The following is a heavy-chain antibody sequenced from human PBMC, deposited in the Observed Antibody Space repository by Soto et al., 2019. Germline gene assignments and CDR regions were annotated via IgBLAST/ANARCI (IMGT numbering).Heavy chain of an antibody. D-gene: IGHD6-19*01. CDR1: GGSISSYY. CDR3: ATTHTRSGWYRAFDY. CDR2: IYYSGST. J-gene: IGHJ4*02. Sequence: QVQLQESGPGLVKPSETLSLTCTVSGGSISSYYWSWIRQPPGKGLEWIGYIYYSGSTNYNPSLTSRVTISVDTSKNQFSLKLSSVTAADTAVYYCATTHTRSGWYRAFDYWGQGTLVTVSS. V-gene: IGHV4-59*01.